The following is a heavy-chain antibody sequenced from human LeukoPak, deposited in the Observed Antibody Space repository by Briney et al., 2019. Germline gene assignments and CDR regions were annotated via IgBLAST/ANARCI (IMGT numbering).Heavy chain of an antibody. J-gene: IGHJ4*02. CDR3: ARGGPRTHVGIHY. CDR1: GGTFSSYA. Sequence: GASVKISCKASGGTFSSYAISWVRQAPGQGLEWMGIVNPSGGSTSYAQKFQGRVTMTRDTSTSTVYMELSSLRSEDTAVYYCARGGPRTHVGIHYWGQGTLVTVSS. D-gene: IGHD2-15*01. V-gene: IGHV1-46*01. CDR2: VNPSGGST.